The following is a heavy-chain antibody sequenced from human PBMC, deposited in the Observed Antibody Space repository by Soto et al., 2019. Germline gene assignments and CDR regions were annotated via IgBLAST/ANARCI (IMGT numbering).Heavy chain of an antibody. J-gene: IGHJ4*02. V-gene: IGHV1-69*13. CDR1: GGTFSSYA. D-gene: IGHD3-16*01. CDR3: AREGEWLSFDY. Sequence: ASVKVSCKAFGGTFSSYAISWVRQAPGQGLEWMGGIIPIFGTANYAQKFQGRVTITADESTSTAYMELSSLRSEDTAVYYCAREGEWLSFDYWGQGTLVTVSS. CDR2: IIPIFGTA.